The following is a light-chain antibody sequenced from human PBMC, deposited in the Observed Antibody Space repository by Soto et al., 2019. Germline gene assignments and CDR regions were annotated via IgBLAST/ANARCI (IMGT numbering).Light chain of an antibody. CDR3: QHYGSSPPKYT. J-gene: IGKJ2*01. Sequence: EIVLTQSPGTLSLPPGERATLSCRASPSVSSSSLAWYQHRPGQAPRLLIYDAFSRATDIPDRFSGSGSGTDFTLTISRLEPEDFAVYYCQHYGSSPPKYTFGQGTKLEI. CDR1: PSVSSSS. V-gene: IGKV3-20*01. CDR2: DAF.